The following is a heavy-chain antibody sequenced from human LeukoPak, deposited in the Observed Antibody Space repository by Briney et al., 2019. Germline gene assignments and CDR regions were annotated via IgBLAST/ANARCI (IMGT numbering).Heavy chain of an antibody. CDR1: GGSISSSSYY. J-gene: IGHJ4*02. Sequence: KTSETLSLTCTVSGGSISSSSYYWGWIRQPPGKGLEWIGSIYYSGSTYYNPSLKSRVTISVDTSKNQFSLKLSSVTAADTAVYYCARLSRITGTRWGQGTLVTVSS. D-gene: IGHD1-20*01. V-gene: IGHV4-39*01. CDR3: ARLSRITGTR. CDR2: IYYSGST.